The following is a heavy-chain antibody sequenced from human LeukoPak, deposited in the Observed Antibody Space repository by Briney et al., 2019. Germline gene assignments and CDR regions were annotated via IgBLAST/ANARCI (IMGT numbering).Heavy chain of an antibody. Sequence: GGSLRLSCAASGFTFSNYWMSWVRQAPGKGLEWVANIKQDGGEKYYVDSVRGRFTISRDNSKNTLYLQMNSLRAEDTAVYYCAKDPLAAAEDYYYGMDVWGQGTTVTVSS. CDR2: IKQDGGEK. J-gene: IGHJ6*02. CDR3: AKDPLAAAEDYYYGMDV. CDR1: GFTFSNYW. V-gene: IGHV3-7*01. D-gene: IGHD6-13*01.